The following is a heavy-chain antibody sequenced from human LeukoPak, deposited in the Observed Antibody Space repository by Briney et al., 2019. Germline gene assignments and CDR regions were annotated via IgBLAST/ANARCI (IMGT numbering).Heavy chain of an antibody. J-gene: IGHJ4*02. V-gene: IGHV3-7*01. Sequence: GGSLRLSCAASGFTFSSYAMNWVRQAPGKGLEWVANIKQDEGKKNYVDSMKGRFTISRDNAKNSLYLQMNSLRAEDTAVYYCARLRGPNYYDSSAYFDYWGQGTLVTVSS. CDR2: IKQDEGKK. CDR1: GFTFSSYA. D-gene: IGHD3-22*01. CDR3: ARLRGPNYYDSSAYFDY.